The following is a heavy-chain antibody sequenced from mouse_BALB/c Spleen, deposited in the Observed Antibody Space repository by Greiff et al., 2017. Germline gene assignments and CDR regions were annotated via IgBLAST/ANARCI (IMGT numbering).Heavy chain of an antibody. Sequence: QVQLKESGAELVKPGASVKLSCKASGYTFTSYYMYWVKQRPGQGLEWIGEINPSNGGTNFNEKFKSKATLTVDKSSSTAYMQLSSLTSEDSAVYYCTRGITTYAMDYWGQGTSVTVSS. CDR1: GYTFTSYY. CDR2: INPSNGGT. D-gene: IGHD2-4*01. CDR3: TRGITTYAMDY. V-gene: IGHV1S81*02. J-gene: IGHJ4*01.